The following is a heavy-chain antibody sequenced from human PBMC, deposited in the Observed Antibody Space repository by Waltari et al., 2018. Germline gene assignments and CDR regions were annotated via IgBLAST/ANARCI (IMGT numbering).Heavy chain of an antibody. D-gene: IGHD6-13*01. CDR2: IYTSGST. Sequence: ETLSLTCTVSGGSISSYYWSWIRQPAGKGLEWIGRIYTSGSTNYNPSLKSRVTMSVDTSKNQFSLKLSSVTAADTAVYYCARDESNSSSWYLDYYYYCMDVWGKGTTVTVSS. CDR3: ARDESNSSSWYLDYYYYCMDV. J-gene: IGHJ6*03. V-gene: IGHV4-4*07. CDR1: GGSISSYY.